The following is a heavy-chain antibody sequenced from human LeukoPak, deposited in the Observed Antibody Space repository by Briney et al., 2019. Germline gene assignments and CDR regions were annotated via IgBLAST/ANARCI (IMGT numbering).Heavy chain of an antibody. CDR1: GGSISSGGYY. J-gene: IGHJ5*02. Sequence: SQTLSLTCTVSGGSISSGGYYWSWIRQHPGKGLEWIGYIYYSGSTYYNPSLKSRVTISVDTSKNQFSLKLSSVTAADTAVYYCARIPKLKDIVVVPAAIRLRLGFGTFDPWGQGTLVTVSS. D-gene: IGHD2-2*01. V-gene: IGHV4-31*03. CDR2: IYYSGST. CDR3: ARIPKLKDIVVVPAAIRLRLGFGTFDP.